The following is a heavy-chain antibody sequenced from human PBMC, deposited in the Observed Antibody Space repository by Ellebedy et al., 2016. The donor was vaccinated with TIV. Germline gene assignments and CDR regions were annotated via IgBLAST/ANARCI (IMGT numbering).Heavy chain of an antibody. CDR2: INGNAVST. CDR1: GFTFSSYA. D-gene: IGHD3-10*01. CDR3: ASSRYHYYLGNTIFVY. Sequence: LSLTCAASGFTFSSYAMSWVRHAPGQGLEWVSGINGNAVSTAYADSVKGRFTISRDNSKDTLFLQMNSLRAEDTAVYYCASSRYHYYLGNTIFVYWGQGTLVTVAS. J-gene: IGHJ4*02. V-gene: IGHV3-23*01.